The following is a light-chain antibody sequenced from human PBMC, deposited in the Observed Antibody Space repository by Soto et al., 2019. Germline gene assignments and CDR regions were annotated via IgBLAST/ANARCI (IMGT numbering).Light chain of an antibody. CDR3: HQYGGSVFA. CDR1: QSVDNNY. CDR2: GAS. V-gene: IGKV3-20*01. J-gene: IGKJ3*01. Sequence: EIVLTQSPGTLSLSPGERATLSCRTSQSVDNNYLAGYQQKRGRTPTLLIYGASNRATGIPERFSGSGSGTEFTLTISRLEPEDFAMYYCHQYGGSVFAFGPGTKVDIK.